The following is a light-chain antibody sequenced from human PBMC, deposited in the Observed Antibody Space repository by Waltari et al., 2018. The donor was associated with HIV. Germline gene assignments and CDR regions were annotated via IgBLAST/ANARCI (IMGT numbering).Light chain of an antibody. CDR3: CSYADTSTWV. V-gene: IGLV2-23*01. Sequence: QSALTQPASVSGSPGQSITISCTGTSSDVGSYNLFSWYQQHPGKAPKLMIYEGSKRPSGVSIRFSGSKSGNTASLTISGLQAEDEADYYCCSYADTSTWVFGGGTKLTVL. CDR2: EGS. CDR1: SSDVGSYNL. J-gene: IGLJ3*02.